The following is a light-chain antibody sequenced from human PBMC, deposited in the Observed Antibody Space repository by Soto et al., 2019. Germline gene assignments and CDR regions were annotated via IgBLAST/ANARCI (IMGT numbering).Light chain of an antibody. CDR2: AGY. J-gene: IGKJ4*01. V-gene: IGKV3D-15*01. Sequence: IVMSQSSGTLSLSPGERATLSCRASQSVSSSYLAWYQQKPGQAHRLLIHAGYTRATGIQARISGSGSGTEFTLTIRSLQSEDFAVYYCKQYNNWPLTFGGGTKVDIK. CDR3: KQYNNWPLT. CDR1: QSVSSSY.